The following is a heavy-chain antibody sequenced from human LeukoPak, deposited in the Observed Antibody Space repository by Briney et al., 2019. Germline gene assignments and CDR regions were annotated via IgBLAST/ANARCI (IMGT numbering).Heavy chain of an antibody. V-gene: IGHV1-18*01. J-gene: IGHJ4*02. Sequence: ASVKVSCKASGYTFASYGISWVRQAPGQGLEWMGWISAYNGNTNHAQKRQGRVIMTTDTSTSTAYMELRSLRSDDTAVYYCARDHNGYNLLPITVAYWGQGTLVTVSS. D-gene: IGHD5-24*01. CDR1: GYTFASYG. CDR2: ISAYNGNT. CDR3: ARDHNGYNLLPITVAY.